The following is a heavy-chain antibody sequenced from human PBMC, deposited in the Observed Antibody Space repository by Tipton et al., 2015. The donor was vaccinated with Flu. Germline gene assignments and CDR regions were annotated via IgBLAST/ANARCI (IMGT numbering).Heavy chain of an antibody. CDR2: IYHTGST. V-gene: IGHV4-38-2*02. D-gene: IGHD6-13*01. CDR1: GYSISSGYY. Sequence: TLSLTCIVSGYSISSGYYWGWIRQPPGKGLEWIGSIYHTGSTYYNPSLKSRVTISVDTSKNQFSLKLSSVTAADTAVYYCARGIYISSSWYVGRGDPNKNDYWGQGTLVNVSS. CDR3: ARGIYISSSWYVGRGDPNKNDY. J-gene: IGHJ4*02.